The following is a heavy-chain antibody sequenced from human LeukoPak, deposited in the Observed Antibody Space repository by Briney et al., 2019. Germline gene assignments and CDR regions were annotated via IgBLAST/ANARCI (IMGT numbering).Heavy chain of an antibody. D-gene: IGHD3-10*01. V-gene: IGHV3-7*03. CDR2: INQDGNEK. CDR3: VRGRGWLDT. Sequence: GGSLRLSCLGSGFTFSVYWMTWVRQAPGKGLEWVANINQDGNEKEYVEPVKGRFSISRDNAKSSLFLQMNSLRAEDTAVYYCVRGRGWLDTWGQGALVTVSS. J-gene: IGHJ5*02. CDR1: GFTFSVYW.